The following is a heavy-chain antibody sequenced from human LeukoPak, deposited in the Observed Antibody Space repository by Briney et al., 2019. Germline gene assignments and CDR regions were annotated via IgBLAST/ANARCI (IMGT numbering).Heavy chain of an antibody. D-gene: IGHD6-13*01. V-gene: IGHV3-23*01. CDR2: IGGSGGNT. CDR1: GFTFSSYA. CDR3: ARDGAAAGVNYFDY. J-gene: IGHJ4*02. Sequence: PGGSLRLSCAASGFTFSSYAMSWVRQVPGNGLEWVSAIGGSGGNTFYADSVKGRFTISRDNSKNTLYLQMNSLRAEDTAVYYCARDGAAAGVNYFDYWGQGTLVTVSS.